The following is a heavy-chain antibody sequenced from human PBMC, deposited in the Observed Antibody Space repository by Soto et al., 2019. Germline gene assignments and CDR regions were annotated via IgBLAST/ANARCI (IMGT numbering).Heavy chain of an antibody. V-gene: IGHV1-3*01. D-gene: IGHD3-10*01. J-gene: IGHJ5*02. CDR2: INADNGNT. Sequence: ASVKVSCKASGYTFTRYTMNWVRQARGQRLEWMGWINADNGNTKSAQKFQERVIITRDTSTSTAYMDLSSLRSEDTAVYYCARAMATGQIDPWGQGTLVTVSS. CDR1: GYTFTRYT. CDR3: ARAMATGQIDP.